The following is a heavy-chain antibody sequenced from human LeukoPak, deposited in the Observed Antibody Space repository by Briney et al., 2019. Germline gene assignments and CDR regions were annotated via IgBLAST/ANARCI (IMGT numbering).Heavy chain of an antibody. CDR3: AKEIRPNDY. V-gene: IGHV3-23*05. CDR1: GFTFSSHA. J-gene: IGHJ4*02. CDR2: IDISGSNT. Sequence: PGGSLRLSCAASGFTFSSHAMSWVRQAPGKGLEWVSSIDISGSNTYYADSVKGRFTISGDNSKNTVYLHMNSLRPDDTAVYYCAKEIRPNDYWGQGTLVTVSS. D-gene: IGHD4-17*01.